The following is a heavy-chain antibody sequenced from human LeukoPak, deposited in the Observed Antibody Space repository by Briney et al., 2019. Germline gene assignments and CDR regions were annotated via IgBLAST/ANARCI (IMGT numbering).Heavy chain of an antibody. CDR1: GSTFTGYY. CDR3: ARVPYYYDSNYFDY. J-gene: IGHJ4*02. V-gene: IGHV1-2*02. D-gene: IGHD3-22*01. Sequence: ASVKVSCKACGSTFTGYYMHWVRQAPGQGLEWMGWINPNSGGTNYAQKFQGRVTMTRDTSISTAYMELSRLRSDDTAVYYCARVPYYYDSNYFDYWGQGTLVTVSS. CDR2: INPNSGGT.